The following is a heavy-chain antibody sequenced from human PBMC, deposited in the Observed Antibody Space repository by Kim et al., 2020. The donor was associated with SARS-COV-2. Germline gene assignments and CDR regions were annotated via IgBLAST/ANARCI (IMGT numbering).Heavy chain of an antibody. D-gene: IGHD5-18*01. Sequence: SETLSLTCTVSGGSISSSSYYWGWIRQPPGKGLEWIGSIYYSGSTYYNPSLKSRVTISVDTSKNQFSLKLSSVIAADTAVYYCARQGYSYGYLYYFDYWGQGTLVTVSS. CDR3: ARQGYSYGYLYYFDY. CDR1: GGSISSSSYY. CDR2: IYYSGST. J-gene: IGHJ4*02. V-gene: IGHV4-39*01.